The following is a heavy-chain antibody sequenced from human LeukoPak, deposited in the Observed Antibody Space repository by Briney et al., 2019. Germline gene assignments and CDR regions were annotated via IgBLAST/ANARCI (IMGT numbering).Heavy chain of an antibody. CDR1: GYTFTSYA. V-gene: IGHV1-3*01. CDR3: ARDRIAARLPSAWFDP. Sequence: AASVKVSCTASGYTFTSYAMHWVRQAPGQRLEWMGWINAGNGNTKYSQKFQGRVTITRDTSASTAYMELSSLRSEDTAVYYCARDRIAARLPSAWFDPWGQGTLVTVSP. J-gene: IGHJ5*02. CDR2: INAGNGNT. D-gene: IGHD6-6*01.